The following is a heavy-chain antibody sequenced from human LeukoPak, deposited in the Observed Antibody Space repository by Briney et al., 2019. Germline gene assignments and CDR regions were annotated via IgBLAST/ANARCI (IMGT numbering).Heavy chain of an antibody. Sequence: GGSLRLSCAVSGLTFSDYYMSWTRQAPGKGPELVSCISPSGSSIFYVDSVKSRFTISRDNAKNSLYLQMNSLRAEDTAVYYCARAQSKQGYYGSGSYPHMDVWGQGTTVTVSS. CDR1: GLTFSDYY. J-gene: IGHJ6*02. CDR2: ISPSGSSI. V-gene: IGHV3-11*04. CDR3: ARAQSKQGYYGSGSYPHMDV. D-gene: IGHD3-10*01.